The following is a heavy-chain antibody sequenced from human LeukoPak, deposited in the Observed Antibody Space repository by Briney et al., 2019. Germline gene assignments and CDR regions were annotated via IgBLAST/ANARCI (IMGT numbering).Heavy chain of an antibody. CDR3: ATEASGLNRFDP. CDR2: IKPNSGGT. Sequence: ASVKVSCKASGSTFIDYYIHWVRQAPGLRLEWMGWIKPNSGGTKYTQKFQGRVSMTRDTSITTTYMEQSRLTPDDSAVYFCATEASGLNRFDPWGQGTLVTVSS. J-gene: IGHJ5*02. V-gene: IGHV1-2*02. CDR1: GSTFIDYY. D-gene: IGHD3-3*01.